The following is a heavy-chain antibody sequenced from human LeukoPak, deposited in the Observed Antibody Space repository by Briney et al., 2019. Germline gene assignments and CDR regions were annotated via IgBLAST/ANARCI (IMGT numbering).Heavy chain of an antibody. CDR2: IRSKADSHAT. V-gene: IGHV3-73*01. D-gene: IGHD6-19*01. J-gene: IGHJ4*02. CDR3: SRHLYSSAWYEEN. Sequence: GGSLRLSCAASGFTFSGSAVHWVRQASGKGLEWVGHIRSKADSHATAYAASVQGRFTISGDDSNNTAYLHMNSLKTEDAAVYFCSRHLYSSAWYEENWGQGTLVTVSS. CDR1: GFTFSGSA.